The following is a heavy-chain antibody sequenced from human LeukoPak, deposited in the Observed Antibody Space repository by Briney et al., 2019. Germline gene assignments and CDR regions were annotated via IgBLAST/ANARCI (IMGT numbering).Heavy chain of an antibody. V-gene: IGHV3-74*01. CDR3: VRGDWGSGY. CDR1: GFTFSSYS. D-gene: IGHD7-27*01. J-gene: IGHJ4*02. Sequence: GSLRLSCAASGFTFSSYSMNWVRQAPGKGLVWVSCISSDGNVIRYADSVKGRFTISRDSAENTLYLQMNSLRAEDTAVYYCVRGDWGSGYWGQGTLVTVSS. CDR2: ISSDGNVI.